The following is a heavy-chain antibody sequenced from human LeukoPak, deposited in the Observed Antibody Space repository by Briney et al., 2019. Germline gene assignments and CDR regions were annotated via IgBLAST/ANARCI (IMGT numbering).Heavy chain of an antibody. Sequence: SETLSLTCAVYGGSFSGYYWSWIRQPPGKGLEWIGEINHSGSTNYNPSLKSRVTISVDTSKNQFSLKLSSVTAADTAVYYCAREQILRYFDWLTFSTYFDYWGQGTLVTVPS. CDR3: AREQILRYFDWLTFSTYFDY. J-gene: IGHJ4*02. V-gene: IGHV4-34*01. CDR2: INHSGST. CDR1: GGSFSGYY. D-gene: IGHD3-9*01.